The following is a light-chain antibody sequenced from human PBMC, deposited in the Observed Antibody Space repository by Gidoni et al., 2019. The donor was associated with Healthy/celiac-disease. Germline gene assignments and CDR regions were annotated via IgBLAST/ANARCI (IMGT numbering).Light chain of an antibody. Sequence: TNRASQSISSYLNWYQQKPGKAPKLLIYAASSLQSGVPSRFSGSGSGTDFTLTISSLQPEDFATYYCQQSYSTPYTFGQGTKLEIK. J-gene: IGKJ2*01. CDR2: AAS. CDR3: QQSYSTPYT. V-gene: IGKV1-39*01. CDR1: QSISSY.